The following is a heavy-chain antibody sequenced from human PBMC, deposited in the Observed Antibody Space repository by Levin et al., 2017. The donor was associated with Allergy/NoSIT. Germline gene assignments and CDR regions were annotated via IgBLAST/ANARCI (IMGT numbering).Heavy chain of an antibody. CDR3: ARGSGGSWRRGYSYALGSYYYMDV. CDR1: GYTFTGYY. Sequence: ASVKVSCKASGYTFTGYYMHWVRQAPGQGLEWMGWINPNSGGTNYAQKFQGRVTMTRDTSISTAYMELSRLRSDDTAVYYCARGSGGSWRRGYSYALGSYYYMDVWGKGTTVTVSS. J-gene: IGHJ6*03. CDR2: INPNSGGT. D-gene: IGHD2-15*01. V-gene: IGHV1-2*02.